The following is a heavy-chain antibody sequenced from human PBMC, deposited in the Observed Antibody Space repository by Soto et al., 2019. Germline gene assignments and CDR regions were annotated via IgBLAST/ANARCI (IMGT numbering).Heavy chain of an antibody. V-gene: IGHV4-59*08. CDR1: GGSISSYY. J-gene: IGHJ6*03. D-gene: IGHD2-2*01. CDR2: IYYSGST. Sequence: SETLSLTCTVSGGSISSYYWSWIRQPPGRGLEWIGYIYYSGSTYYNPSLKSRVTISVDTSKNQFSLKLSSVTAADTAVYYCARRARLVVPAAISNYYYYYMDVWGKGTTVTVSS. CDR3: ARRARLVVPAAISNYYYYYMDV.